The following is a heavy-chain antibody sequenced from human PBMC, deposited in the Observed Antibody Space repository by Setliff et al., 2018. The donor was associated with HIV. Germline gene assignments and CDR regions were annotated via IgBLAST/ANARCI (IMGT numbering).Heavy chain of an antibody. CDR2: ISFDGTNK. J-gene: IGHJ5*02. Sequence: PGGSLRLSCAASGFTFSSFPMHWVRQTPGKGLEWVASISFDGTNKFYAGSVKGRFSISRDNSKNTLFLQVNSLRAEDTAVYYCVRDRGTGTWYEGNCFDPWGQGTQVTVSS. V-gene: IGHV3-30*04. D-gene: IGHD6-13*01. CDR3: VRDRGTGTWYEGNCFDP. CDR1: GFTFSSFP.